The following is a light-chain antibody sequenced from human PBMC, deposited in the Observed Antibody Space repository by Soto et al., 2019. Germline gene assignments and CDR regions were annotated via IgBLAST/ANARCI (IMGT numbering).Light chain of an antibody. J-gene: IGLJ2*01. CDR2: GNN. V-gene: IGLV1-40*01. CDR1: SSNIGAGYD. Sequence: QSVLTQPPSESGAPGQRVTISCTGSSSNIGAGYDLHWYQQLPGTAPKLLIYGNNNRPSGVPDRFSGSKSGTSASLAITGLQAEDEADYYCQSYDSSLSVVFGGGTKLTVL. CDR3: QSYDSSLSVV.